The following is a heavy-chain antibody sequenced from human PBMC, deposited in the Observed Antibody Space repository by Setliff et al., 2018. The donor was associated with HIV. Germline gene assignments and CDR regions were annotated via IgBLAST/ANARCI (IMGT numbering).Heavy chain of an antibody. J-gene: IGHJ4*02. CDR3: ARDEGSGWPLDY. CDR2: INTVTGNP. CDR1: GYTFNSYG. D-gene: IGHD6-19*01. V-gene: IGHV1-69*10. Sequence: SVKVSCKASGYTFNSYGINWVRQAPGQGLEWMGWINTVTGNPTYAQGRVTITADKSTSTAYMQLSSLRSEDTAVYYCARDEGSGWPLDYWGQGTLVTVSS.